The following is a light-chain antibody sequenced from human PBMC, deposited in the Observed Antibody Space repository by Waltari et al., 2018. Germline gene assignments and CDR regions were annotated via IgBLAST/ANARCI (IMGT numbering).Light chain of an antibody. CDR3: QQYHTYWA. CDR1: QSISSW. CDR2: KAS. J-gene: IGKJ1*01. Sequence: DIQMTQSPSTLSASVGDRVTITCRASQSISSWLAWYQQKPGKAPELLIYKASTLQSGIPSRFSGSGSGTDFTLTISSLHPDDFATYYCQQYHTYWAFGQGTKVEIK. V-gene: IGKV1-5*03.